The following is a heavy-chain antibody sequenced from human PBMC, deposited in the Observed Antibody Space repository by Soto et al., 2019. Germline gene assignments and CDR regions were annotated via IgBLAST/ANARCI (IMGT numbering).Heavy chain of an antibody. J-gene: IGHJ4*02. CDR3: AKARMGPLNY. V-gene: IGHV3-74*01. Sequence: PVGSLRLSCAASGFTFSSYWMHWVRQAPGKGLVWVSRINSDGSSTSYADSVKGRFTISRDNSKNTLYLQMNSLRAEDTAVYYCAKARMGPLNYWGQGTLVTVSS. CDR1: GFTFSSYW. D-gene: IGHD2-8*01. CDR2: INSDGSST.